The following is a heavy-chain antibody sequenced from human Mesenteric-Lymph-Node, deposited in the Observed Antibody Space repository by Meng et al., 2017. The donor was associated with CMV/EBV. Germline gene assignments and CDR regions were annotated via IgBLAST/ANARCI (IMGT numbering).Heavy chain of an antibody. D-gene: IGHD2-2*01. CDR3: AKVRQYQLLYFDY. J-gene: IGHJ4*02. CDR1: GFTFSNYT. Sequence: GESLKISCAASGFTFSNYTMDWVRQAPGKGLEWVSSISDSCSYIYYADSMKGRFTISRDNAKNTLYLQMNSLRAEDTAVYYCAKVRQYQLLYFDYWGQGTLVTVSS. CDR2: ISDSCSYI. V-gene: IGHV3-21*04.